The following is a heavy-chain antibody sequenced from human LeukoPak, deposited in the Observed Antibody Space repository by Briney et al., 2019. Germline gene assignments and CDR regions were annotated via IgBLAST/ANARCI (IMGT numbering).Heavy chain of an antibody. J-gene: IGHJ4*02. CDR3: ARAPYYYDTSGYRRYYHFDY. D-gene: IGHD3-22*01. V-gene: IGHV3-21*04. Sequence: PGGSLRLSCAASGFTFSSYSMNWVRQAPGKGLEWVSSISSSSSYIYYADSVKGRFTISRDNAKNSLYLQMNSLRAEDTAVYYCARAPYYYDTSGYRRYYHFDYWGQGTLVTVSS. CDR2: ISSSSSYI. CDR1: GFTFSSYS.